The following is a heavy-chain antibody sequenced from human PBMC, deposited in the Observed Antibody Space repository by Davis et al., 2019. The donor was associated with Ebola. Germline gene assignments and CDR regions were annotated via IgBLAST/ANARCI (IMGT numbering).Heavy chain of an antibody. CDR3: ARGGIAARPTKNYYYYYGMDV. V-gene: IGHV3-33*01. J-gene: IGHJ6*02. Sequence: PGGSLRLSCAASGFTFSSYGMHWVRQAPGKGLEWVAVIWYDGSNKYYADSVKGRFTISRDNSKNTLYLQMNSLRAEDTAVYYCARGGIAARPTKNYYYYYGMDVWGQGTTVTVSS. CDR1: GFTFSSYG. CDR2: IWYDGSNK. D-gene: IGHD6-6*01.